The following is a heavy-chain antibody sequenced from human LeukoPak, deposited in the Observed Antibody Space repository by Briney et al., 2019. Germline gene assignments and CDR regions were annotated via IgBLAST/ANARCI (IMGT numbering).Heavy chain of an antibody. J-gene: IGHJ5*02. CDR1: GFTFSSYA. D-gene: IGHD3-16*02. CDR3: ARGGEASAYDYVWGSYRPS. V-gene: IGHV3-23*01. Sequence: GGSLRLSCAASGFTFSSYAMSWVRQAPGKGLEWVSAISGSGGSTYYADSVKGRFTISRDNSKNTLYLQMNSLRDEDTAVYYCARGGEASAYDYVWGSYRPSWGQGTLVTVSS. CDR2: ISGSGGST.